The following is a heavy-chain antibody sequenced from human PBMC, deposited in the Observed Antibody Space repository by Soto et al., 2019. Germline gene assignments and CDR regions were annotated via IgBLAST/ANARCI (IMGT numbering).Heavy chain of an antibody. CDR1: GFTFSSYE. V-gene: IGHV3-48*03. J-gene: IGHJ6*02. Sequence: GGSLRLSCAASGFTFSSYEVNWVRQAPGKGLEWVSYISSSGSTIYYADSVKGRFTISRDNAKNSLCLQMNSLRAEDTAVYYCARDFVVVPAAIRTYYYGMDVWGQGTTVTVSS. D-gene: IGHD2-2*01. CDR3: ARDFVVVPAAIRTYYYGMDV. CDR2: ISSSGSTI.